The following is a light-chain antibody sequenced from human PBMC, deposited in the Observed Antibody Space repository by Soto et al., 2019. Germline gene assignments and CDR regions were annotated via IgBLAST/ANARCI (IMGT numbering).Light chain of an antibody. CDR3: SAFTNTITVV. CDR2: EVS. CDR1: SSDIGRYKY. J-gene: IGLJ2*01. V-gene: IGLV2-14*01. Sequence: QSVLTQPASVSGSPGQSITSSCTGTSSDIGRYKYVSWYQQHPGKAPKLMIHEVSNRPSGVSNRFSGSKSGNTASLTISGLQADDEADYYCSAFTNTITVVFGGGTQLTVL.